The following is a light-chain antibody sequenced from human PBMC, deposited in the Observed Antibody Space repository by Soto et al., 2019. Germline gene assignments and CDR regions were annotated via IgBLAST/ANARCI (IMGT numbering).Light chain of an antibody. Sequence: EIVLTQSPGTLSLSPGERETRSCRASQSVSSYLAWYQQKPGQAPRLLIYDASNRATGIPVRFSGSGSGTDFTLTIISVEPEDFAVYYCQQRSNWPLTFGGGTKVDIK. CDR2: DAS. CDR3: QQRSNWPLT. J-gene: IGKJ4*01. V-gene: IGKV3-11*01. CDR1: QSVSSY.